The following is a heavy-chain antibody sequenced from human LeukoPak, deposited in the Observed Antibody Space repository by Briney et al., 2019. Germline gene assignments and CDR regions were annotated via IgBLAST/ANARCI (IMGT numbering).Heavy chain of an antibody. CDR3: ARAPRTGAWDMITFGGVIVHGDAFDF. D-gene: IGHD3-16*02. CDR2: IIPILGIA. J-gene: IGHJ3*01. V-gene: IGHV1-69*04. CDR1: GGTFSSYA. Sequence: ASVKVSCKASGGTFSSYAISWVRQAPGQGLEWMGRIIPILGIANYAQKFQGRVTITADKSTSTAYMELSSLRSEDTAVYYCARAPRTGAWDMITFGGVIVHGDAFDFWGQGTMVTVSS.